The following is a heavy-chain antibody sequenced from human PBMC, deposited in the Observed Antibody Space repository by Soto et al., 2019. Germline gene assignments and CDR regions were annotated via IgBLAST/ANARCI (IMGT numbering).Heavy chain of an antibody. CDR3: AKDAVYNDGLWLVGN. CDR2: MTGSGNDI. V-gene: IGHV3-23*01. D-gene: IGHD2-21*01. CDR1: GFSLSTYA. Sequence: EVQLLESGGGLVQPGGSLRLSCAASGFSLSTYAMMWVRQAPGKGQEWVAGMTGSGNDIRYVDPVKGRFTISKDNSKNTLYLQMNSLRAEDTAIYYCAKDAVYNDGLWLVGNCGQGTLVTVSS. J-gene: IGHJ4*02.